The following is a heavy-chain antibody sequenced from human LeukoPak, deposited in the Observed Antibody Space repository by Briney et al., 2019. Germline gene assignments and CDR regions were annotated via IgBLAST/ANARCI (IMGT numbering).Heavy chain of an antibody. CDR1: GFTVSSNY. D-gene: IGHD3-16*02. V-gene: IGHV3-66*01. CDR2: IYSGGST. J-gene: IGHJ4*02. CDR3: ARDSRDYDYVWGSYRGYFDY. Sequence: PGGSLRLSCAASGFTVSSNYMSWVRQAPGKGLEWVSVIYSGGSTYYADSVKGRFTISRDNSKNTLYLQMNSLRAEDTAVYCCARDSRDYDYVWGSYRGYFDYWGQGTLVTVSS.